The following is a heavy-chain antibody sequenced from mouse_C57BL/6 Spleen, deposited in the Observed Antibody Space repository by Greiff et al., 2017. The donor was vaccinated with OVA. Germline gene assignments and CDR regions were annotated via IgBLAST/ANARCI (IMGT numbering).Heavy chain of an antibody. Sequence: QVQLQQPGAELVIPGASVKLSCKASGYTFTSYWMHWVKQRPGQGLEWIGEIDPSDSYTNYNQKFKGKSTLTVDKSSSTAYMQLSSLTSEDSAVYYCARGAHSNYDAMDYWGQGTSVTVSS. CDR2: IDPSDSYT. CDR3: ARGAHSNYDAMDY. J-gene: IGHJ4*01. D-gene: IGHD2-5*01. V-gene: IGHV1-69*01. CDR1: GYTFTSYW.